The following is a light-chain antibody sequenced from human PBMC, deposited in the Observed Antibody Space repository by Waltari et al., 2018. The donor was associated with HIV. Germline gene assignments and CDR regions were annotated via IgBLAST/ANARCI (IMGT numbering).Light chain of an antibody. Sequence: QAVVTQEPSLTVSPGGTVTPTCGSSTGAVNSGHHPYWFQQKPGQAPRTLSYDTNNKHAGTPAPCSGSLRGGKAALTLSGAQPEDEAKYYCLLSYAGARPVVFGGGTQLTVL. J-gene: IGLJ2*01. CDR1: TGAVNSGHH. CDR2: DTN. CDR3: LLSYAGARPVV. V-gene: IGLV7-46*01.